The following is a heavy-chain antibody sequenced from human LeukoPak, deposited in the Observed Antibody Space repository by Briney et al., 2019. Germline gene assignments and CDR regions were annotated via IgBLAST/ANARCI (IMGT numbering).Heavy chain of an antibody. CDR1: GFTFDDYA. CDR2: ISYDGSNK. J-gene: IGHJ4*02. D-gene: IGHD3-9*01. CDR3: AGDEDDILTGWDY. Sequence: PGGSLRLSCAASGFTFDDYAMHWVRQAPGKGLEWVAVISYDGSNKYYADSVKGRFTISRDNSKNTLYLQMNSLRAEDTAVYYCAGDEDDILTGWDYWGQGTLVTVSS. V-gene: IGHV3-30-3*01.